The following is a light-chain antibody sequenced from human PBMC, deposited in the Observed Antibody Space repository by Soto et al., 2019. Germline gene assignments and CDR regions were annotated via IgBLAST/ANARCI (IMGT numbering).Light chain of an antibody. J-gene: IGKJ4*01. Sequence: EIVLTQSPGTLSLSPGERATDSCRASQSVSSSYLAWYQQKPGQAPRLLIYGASSRATGIPDRFSGSGSGTDFTLTISRLEPEDFAVYYCQQYGSSPALSFGGGTKVEIK. CDR3: QQYGSSPALS. CDR2: GAS. CDR1: QSVSSSY. V-gene: IGKV3-20*01.